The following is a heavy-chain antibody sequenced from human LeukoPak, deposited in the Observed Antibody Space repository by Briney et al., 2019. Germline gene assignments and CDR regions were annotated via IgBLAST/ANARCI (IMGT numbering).Heavy chain of an antibody. CDR2: IKQDGSEK. D-gene: IGHD2/OR15-2a*01. Sequence: GGSLRLSCAASGFTFSNYWMSWVRQAPGKGLEWVANIKQDGSEKYYVDSVKGRFTIPRDNAKKSLYLQMNSLRAEDTAVYYCARDLYGPFDYWGQGTLVTVSS. CDR3: ARDLYGPFDY. V-gene: IGHV3-7*01. J-gene: IGHJ4*02. CDR1: GFTFSNYW.